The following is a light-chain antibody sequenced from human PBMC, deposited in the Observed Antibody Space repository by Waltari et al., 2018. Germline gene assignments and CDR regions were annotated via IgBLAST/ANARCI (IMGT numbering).Light chain of an antibody. CDR3: QQRSNWPPWT. J-gene: IGKJ1*01. CDR1: QSVSSY. CDR2: DAS. V-gene: IGKV3-11*01. Sequence: EIVLTQSPATLSLSPVERATLSCRDSQSVSSYLAWYQQKPGQAPRLLIYDASNRATGIPARFSGSGSGTDFTLTISSLEPEDFAVYYCQQRSNWPPWTFGQGTKVEIK.